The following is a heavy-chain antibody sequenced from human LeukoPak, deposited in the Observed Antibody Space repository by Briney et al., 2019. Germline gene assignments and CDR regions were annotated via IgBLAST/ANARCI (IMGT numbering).Heavy chain of an antibody. Sequence: GGSLRLFCGASGFTYSRYAMVWLRQAPGKGLEWVPDIRNSGGSRHCADSLKGRFTISRDSAKNSLYLQMNSLRAEDTAVYYCAREGEYSSSWFSAGSWYSDYWGQGTLVTVSS. CDR3: AREGEYSSSWFSAGSWYSDY. V-gene: IGHV3-21*01. CDR1: GFTYSRYA. J-gene: IGHJ4*02. D-gene: IGHD6-6*01. CDR2: IRNSGGSR.